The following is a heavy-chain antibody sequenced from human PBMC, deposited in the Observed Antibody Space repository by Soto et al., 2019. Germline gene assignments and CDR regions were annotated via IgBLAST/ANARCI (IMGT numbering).Heavy chain of an antibody. Sequence: QVQLQQWGAGLLKPSETLSLTCAVYGGSFSGYYWSWSHQPPGKGLEWIGEISHSGRTNYNPSLKSRVTISLDTSNNQFSLTLSSVTAADTAVYYCARDGYTYGSFDYWGQGTLVTVSS. CDR1: GGSFSGYY. D-gene: IGHD5-18*01. J-gene: IGHJ4*02. CDR3: ARDGYTYGSFDY. CDR2: ISHSGRT. V-gene: IGHV4-34*01.